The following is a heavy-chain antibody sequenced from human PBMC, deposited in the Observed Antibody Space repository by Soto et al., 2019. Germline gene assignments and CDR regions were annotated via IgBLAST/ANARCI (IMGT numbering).Heavy chain of an antibody. V-gene: IGHV3-23*01. CDR3: AKGRAPFLGRGMDV. CDR1: GFTFSSYA. J-gene: IGHJ6*02. Sequence: PGGSLRVSCAASGFTFSSYAMSWVRQAAGKGLEWVSDISGSGGTTYYADSVKGRFTISRDSSKNTLYLQMNSLRAEDTAVYYCAKGRAPFLGRGMDVWGQGTTVTVSS. CDR2: ISGSGGTT.